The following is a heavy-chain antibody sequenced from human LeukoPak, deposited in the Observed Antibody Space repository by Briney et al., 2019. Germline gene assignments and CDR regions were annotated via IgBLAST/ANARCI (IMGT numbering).Heavy chain of an antibody. J-gene: IGHJ6*03. D-gene: IGHD3-3*01. Sequence: PGRSLRLSCAASGFTFSSYAMHWVRQAPGKGLEWVAVISYDGSNKYYADSVKGRFTISRDNSKNTLYLQMNSLRAEDTAVYYCARAYYDFWSGYRDLKDYYYYMDVWGKGTTVTVSS. CDR1: GFTFSSYA. V-gene: IGHV3-30*04. CDR2: ISYDGSNK. CDR3: ARAYYDFWSGYRDLKDYYYYMDV.